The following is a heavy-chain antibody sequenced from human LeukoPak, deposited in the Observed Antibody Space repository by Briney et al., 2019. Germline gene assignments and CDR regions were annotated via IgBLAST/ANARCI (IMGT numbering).Heavy chain of an antibody. D-gene: IGHD3-10*01. V-gene: IGHV3-23*01. J-gene: IGHJ4*02. CDR1: GFTFSIYP. CDR3: AKDVAGVRGVRGGFDY. Sequence: PGRSLRLSCAASGFTFSIYPTHWVRQAPGKGLEWVSGIGGSGVSTYYADSVKGRFTISRDNSKNILYLQMNSLRAEDTAIYYCAKDVAGVRGVRGGFDYWGQGTLVTVSS. CDR2: IGGSGVST.